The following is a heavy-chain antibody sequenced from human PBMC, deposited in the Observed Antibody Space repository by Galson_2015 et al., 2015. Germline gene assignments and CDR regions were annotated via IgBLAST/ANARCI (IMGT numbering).Heavy chain of an antibody. CDR2: IIPIFGTA. Sequence: SVKASCKASGGTFSSYAISWVRQAPGQGLEWMGGIIPIFGTANYAQKFQGRVTITADESTSTAYMELSSLRSEDTAVYYCARDGGYCSSTSCYEDRYYYYYYMDVWGKGTTVTVSS. D-gene: IGHD2-2*01. CDR3: ARDGGYCSSTSCYEDRYYYYYYMDV. J-gene: IGHJ6*03. CDR1: GGTFSSYA. V-gene: IGHV1-69*13.